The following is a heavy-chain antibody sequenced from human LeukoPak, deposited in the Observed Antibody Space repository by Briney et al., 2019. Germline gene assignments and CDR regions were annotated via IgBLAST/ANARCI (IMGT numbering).Heavy chain of an antibody. D-gene: IGHD1-26*01. J-gene: IGHJ4*02. V-gene: IGHV4-39*07. Sequence: SETLSLTCTVSGGSISSSSYYWGWIRQPPGKGLEWIGSIYYSGSTYYNPSLKSRVTISVDTSKSQFSLKLSSVTAADTAVYYCARGSVVGATTDYFDYWGQGTLVTVSS. CDR1: GGSISSSSYY. CDR2: IYYSGST. CDR3: ARGSVVGATTDYFDY.